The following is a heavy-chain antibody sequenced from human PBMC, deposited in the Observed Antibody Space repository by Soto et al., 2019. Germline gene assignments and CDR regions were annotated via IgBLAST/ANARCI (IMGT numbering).Heavy chain of an antibody. J-gene: IGHJ2*01. CDR3: ARDLPEYWYFDL. CDR1: GLTVSSNY. CDR2: IYSGGST. V-gene: IGHV3-53*04. Sequence: GGSLELSCAASGLTVSSNYMSWVRQAPGKGLEWVSVIYSGGSTYYADSVKGRFTISRHNSKNTLYLQMNSLRAEDTAVYYCARDLPEYWYFDLWGRRTLVTVSS.